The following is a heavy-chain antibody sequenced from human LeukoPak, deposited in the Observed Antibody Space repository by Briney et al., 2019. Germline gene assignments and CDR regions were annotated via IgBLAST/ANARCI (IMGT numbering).Heavy chain of an antibody. Sequence: SETLSLTCSISGVSISSSFDWSWIRQPPGKGLEWIGSIESSGTTNYNPSLKSRVTMSVDTSRKQFSLNLRSVTAADTAVYYCALSTRWYYFNYWGQGTPVTVSS. CDR1: GVSISSSFD. D-gene: IGHD4-23*01. J-gene: IGHJ4*02. V-gene: IGHV4-4*09. CDR2: IESSGTT. CDR3: ALSTRWYYFNY.